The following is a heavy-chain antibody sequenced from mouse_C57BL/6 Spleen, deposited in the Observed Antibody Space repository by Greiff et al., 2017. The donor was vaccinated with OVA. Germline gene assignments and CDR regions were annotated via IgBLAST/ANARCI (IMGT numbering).Heavy chain of an antibody. J-gene: IGHJ2*01. CDR1: GFTFSSYG. CDR3: ARPAITTVVATNYFDY. Sequence: DVMLVESGGDLVKPGGSLKLSCAASGFTFSSYGMSWVRQTPDKRLEWVATISSGGSYTYYPDSVKGRFTISRDNAKNTLYLQMSSLKSEETAMYYCARPAITTVVATNYFDYWGQGTTLTVSS. CDR2: ISSGGSYT. V-gene: IGHV5-6*02. D-gene: IGHD1-1*01.